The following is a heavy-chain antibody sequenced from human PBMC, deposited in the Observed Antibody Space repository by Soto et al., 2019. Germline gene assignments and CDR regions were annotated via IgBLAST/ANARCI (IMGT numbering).Heavy chain of an antibody. J-gene: IGHJ4*02. CDR1: GFTFSNYA. D-gene: IGHD3-3*01. CDR2: ISGSGGST. Sequence: EVQLLESGGGLVQPGGSLRLSCAASGFTFSNYAMSWVRQAPGKGLEWVSGISGSGGSTYYADSVKGRFTISRDHSKNTLSLQMNSLRADDTAVYYCARVGGRGDFWSGRDSSGHFDYWGQGTLVTVSS. CDR3: ARVGGRGDFWSGRDSSGHFDY. V-gene: IGHV3-23*01.